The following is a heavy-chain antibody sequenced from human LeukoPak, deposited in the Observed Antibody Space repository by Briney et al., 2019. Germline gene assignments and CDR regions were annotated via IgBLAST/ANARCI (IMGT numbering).Heavy chain of an antibody. CDR3: ARVASGYSGDYYYYYMDV. CDR1: GYTFTSYG. Sequence: ASVKVSCKASGYTFTSYGISWVRQAPGQGLEWMGWISAYNGNTNYAQKLQGRVTMTTDTSTSTAYMELRSLGSDDTAVYYCARVASGYSGDYYYYYMDVWGKETTVTVSS. CDR2: ISAYNGNT. D-gene: IGHD5-12*01. V-gene: IGHV1-18*01. J-gene: IGHJ6*03.